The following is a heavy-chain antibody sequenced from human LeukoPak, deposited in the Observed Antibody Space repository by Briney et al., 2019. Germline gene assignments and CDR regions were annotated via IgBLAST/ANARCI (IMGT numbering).Heavy chain of an antibody. V-gene: IGHV1-8*03. CDR1: GYTFTSYD. CDR3: ARDPGQYYDILTGYYTPYYFDY. D-gene: IGHD3-9*01. Sequence: GASVKVSCKASGYTFTSYDINWVRQATGQGLEWMGWMNPNSGNTGYAQKFQGRVTITRNTSISTAYMELRSLRSDDTAVYYCARDPGQYYDILTGYYTPYYFDYWGQGTLVTVSS. CDR2: MNPNSGNT. J-gene: IGHJ4*02.